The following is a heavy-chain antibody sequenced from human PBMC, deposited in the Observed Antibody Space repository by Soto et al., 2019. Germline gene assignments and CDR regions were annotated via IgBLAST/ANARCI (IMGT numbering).Heavy chain of an antibody. D-gene: IGHD3-16*02. J-gene: IGHJ6*02. V-gene: IGHV1-8*01. Sequence: ASVKVSCKASGYTFTSYDINWVRQATGQGLEWMGWMNPNSGNTGYAQKFQGRVTMTRNTSISTAYMELSSPRSEDTAVYYCAREYYDYVWGSYRPYYYYGTDVWGQGTTVTVSS. CDR3: AREYYDYVWGSYRPYYYYGTDV. CDR2: MNPNSGNT. CDR1: GYTFTSYD.